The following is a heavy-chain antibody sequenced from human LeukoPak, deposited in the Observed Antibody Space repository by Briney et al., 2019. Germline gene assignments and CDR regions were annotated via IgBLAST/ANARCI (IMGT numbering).Heavy chain of an antibody. CDR3: ARKDGDY. CDR1: GASISAFH. J-gene: IGHJ4*02. CDR2: IYSSGST. Sequence: SETLSLTCTVSGASISAFHWTWFRQPAGKGLEWIGLIYSSGSTLFNPSLKSRVAMSVDLTKNQLSLKLTSVIAADTAMYYCARKDGDYWGRGTLVTVSS. V-gene: IGHV4-4*07.